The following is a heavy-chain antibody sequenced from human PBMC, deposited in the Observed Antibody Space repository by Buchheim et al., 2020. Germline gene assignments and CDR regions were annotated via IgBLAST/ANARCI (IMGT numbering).Heavy chain of an antibody. V-gene: IGHV3-74*01. J-gene: IGHJ4*02. CDR2: SNSDGSST. Sequence: EVQLVESGGGLVQPGGSLRLSCAASGFTFSSYWMHWVRQAPGKGLVWGSRSNSDGSSTSYADSVKGRFTISRDNAKNTLYLQMNSLRAEDTAVYYCAREHYYDSSGDKGTLTNWGQGTL. CDR3: AREHYYDSSGDKGTLTN. D-gene: IGHD3-22*01. CDR1: GFTFSSYW.